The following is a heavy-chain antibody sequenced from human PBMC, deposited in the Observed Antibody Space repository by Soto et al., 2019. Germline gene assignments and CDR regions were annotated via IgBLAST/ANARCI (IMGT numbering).Heavy chain of an antibody. D-gene: IGHD1-26*01. CDR2: TYYRSKWYY. J-gene: IGHJ4*01. Sequence: SQTLSLTCAITGDSVSSNSAGWSWVRQSPSRGLEWLGRTYYRSKWYYEYAVSVRGRMTINPDTSKNQYSLQLNSVTPEDTAVYFCARGEQYSGGIFDYWGQGTLVTVSS. V-gene: IGHV6-1*01. CDR1: GDSVSSNSAG. CDR3: ARGEQYSGGIFDY.